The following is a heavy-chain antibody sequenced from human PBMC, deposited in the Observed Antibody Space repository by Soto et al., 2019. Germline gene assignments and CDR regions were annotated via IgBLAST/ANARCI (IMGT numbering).Heavy chain of an antibody. CDR1: GGSISSGGYY. J-gene: IGHJ6*02. CDR3: ARYQYSSSSPYYGMAV. D-gene: IGHD6-6*01. CDR2: IHYSGST. V-gene: IGHV4-31*03. Sequence: SETLSLTCSVSGGSISSGGYYWSWIRQHPGKGLEWIGYIHYSGSTYYSPSLKSRVTISLDTSKNQFSLKLSSVTAADTAVYYCARYQYSSSSPYYGMAVWGQGTTVTVSS.